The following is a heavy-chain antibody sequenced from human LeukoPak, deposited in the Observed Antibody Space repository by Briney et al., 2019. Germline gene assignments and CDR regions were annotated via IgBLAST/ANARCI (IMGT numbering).Heavy chain of an antibody. V-gene: IGHV3-30*18. CDR2: ISYDGSNK. CDR3: AKGPPTSYYYYGMDV. CDR1: GFTFSSYG. J-gene: IGHJ6*04. Sequence: PGRSLRLSCAASGFTFSSYGMHWVRQAPGKGLEWVAVISYDGSNKYYADSVKGRFTISRDNSENTLYLQMNSLRAEDTAVYYCAKGPPTSYYYYGMDVWGKGTTVTVSS.